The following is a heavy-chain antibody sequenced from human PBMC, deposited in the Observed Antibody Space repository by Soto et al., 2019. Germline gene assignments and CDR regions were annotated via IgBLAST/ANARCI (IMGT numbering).Heavy chain of an antibody. D-gene: IGHD2-2*03. Sequence: QVQLVQSGAEVKKPGSSVKVSCKASGGTFSSYAISWVRQAPGQGLEWMGGIIPIFGTANYAQKFQGRVTITADESTSTAYMELSSLRSEDTAVYYCARATSGYCSSTSCYVLYYGMDVWGQGTTVTVSS. CDR1: GGTFSSYA. J-gene: IGHJ6*02. V-gene: IGHV1-69*01. CDR2: IIPIFGTA. CDR3: ARATSGYCSSTSCYVLYYGMDV.